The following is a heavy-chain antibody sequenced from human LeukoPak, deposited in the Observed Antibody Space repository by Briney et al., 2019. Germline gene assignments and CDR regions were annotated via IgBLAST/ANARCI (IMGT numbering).Heavy chain of an antibody. V-gene: IGHV1-69*05. D-gene: IGHD6-19*01. Sequence: SVKVSCKASGGTFSSYAISWVRQAPGQGLEWMGGIIPIFGTANYAQKFQGWVTMTRDTSISTAYMELSRLRSDDTAVYYCARARYSSGWYALHYWGQGTLVTVSS. CDR3: ARARYSSGWYALHY. CDR2: IIPIFGTA. J-gene: IGHJ4*02. CDR1: GGTFSSYA.